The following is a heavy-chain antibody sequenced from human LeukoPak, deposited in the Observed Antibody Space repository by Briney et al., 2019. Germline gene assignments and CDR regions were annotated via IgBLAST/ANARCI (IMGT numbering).Heavy chain of an antibody. CDR1: GDSISSYY. Sequence: SETLSLTCTVSGDSISSYYWSWIRQPPGKGLEWIGYIYTSGGTNYIPSLKGRVTISIDTSKNQFSLKLSSVTAADSAVYYCARLTRLSTSPDRYYLDYWSQGTLVTVSS. D-gene: IGHD6-6*01. CDR2: IYTSGGT. CDR3: ARLTRLSTSPDRYYLDY. J-gene: IGHJ4*02. V-gene: IGHV4-4*09.